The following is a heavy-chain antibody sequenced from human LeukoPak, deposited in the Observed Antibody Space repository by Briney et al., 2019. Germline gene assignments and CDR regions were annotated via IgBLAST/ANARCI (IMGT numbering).Heavy chain of an antibody. CDR2: INPNSGGT. J-gene: IGHJ4*02. D-gene: IGHD1-26*01. CDR1: GYTFTGYY. Sequence: ASVKVSCKASGYTFTGYYMHWVRQAPGQGLEWMGWINPNSGGTNYAQKFQGRVTMTRDTSISTAYMELSRLRSDDTAVYYCARDGIVRATTYDYWGQGTLVTVSS. V-gene: IGHV1-2*02. CDR3: ARDGIVRATTYDY.